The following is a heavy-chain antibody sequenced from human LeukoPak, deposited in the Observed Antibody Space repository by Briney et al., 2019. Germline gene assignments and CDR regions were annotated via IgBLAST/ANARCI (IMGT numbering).Heavy chain of an antibody. CDR2: ISYDGSNK. V-gene: IGHV3-30-3*01. CDR3: ARDRQWLALDY. J-gene: IGHJ4*02. D-gene: IGHD6-19*01. Sequence: GRSLRLSCAASGFTFSSYAMHWDRQAPGKGLEWVAVISYDGSNKYYADSVKGRFTISRDNSKNTLYLQMNSLRAEDTAVYYCARDRQWLALDYWGQGTLVTVSS. CDR1: GFTFSSYA.